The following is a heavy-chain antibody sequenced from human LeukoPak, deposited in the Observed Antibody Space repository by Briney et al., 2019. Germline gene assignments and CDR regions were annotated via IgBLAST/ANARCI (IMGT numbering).Heavy chain of an antibody. CDR3: ARALLVRNGYNYSPNYFDY. CDR1: GLTVNSNY. Sequence: GGSLRLSCAASGLTVNSNYMNWVRQAPGKGLQWVSVIYSGGTTYYADSVKGRFTISRDNSKNTLYLQMNSLRAEDTAAYYCARALLVRNGYNYSPNYFDYWGQGTLVTVSS. V-gene: IGHV3-53*01. D-gene: IGHD5-24*01. J-gene: IGHJ4*02. CDR2: IYSGGTT.